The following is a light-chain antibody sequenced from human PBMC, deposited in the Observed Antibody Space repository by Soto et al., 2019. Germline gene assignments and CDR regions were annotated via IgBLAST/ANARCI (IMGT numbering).Light chain of an antibody. Sequence: EIVLTQSPATLSLSPGERATLSCRASQSVSTYLAWYQQKPGQAPRLLIYDASNRATGIPARFSGGGSWTDFTLTISSLEPEDFAVYYCQQRRNLPPLTFGGGTKVEIK. J-gene: IGKJ4*01. CDR1: QSVSTY. V-gene: IGKV3-11*01. CDR3: QQRRNLPPLT. CDR2: DAS.